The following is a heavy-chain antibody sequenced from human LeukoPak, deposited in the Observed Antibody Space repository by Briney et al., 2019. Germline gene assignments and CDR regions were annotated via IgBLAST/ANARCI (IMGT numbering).Heavy chain of an antibody. V-gene: IGHV3-74*01. D-gene: IGHD1-1*01. CDR3: VRGQLERPFDFYYGMDV. CDR1: GSTFSSYW. J-gene: IGHJ6*04. CDR2: INGDESRT. Sequence: GGSLRPSCAASGSTFSSYWMHWVRQGPGKGLVWVACINGDESRTTYADSVRDRFTISRDNAKNTLYLQMNSLRAEDTAVYYCVRGQLERPFDFYYGMDVWGKGTTVTVSS.